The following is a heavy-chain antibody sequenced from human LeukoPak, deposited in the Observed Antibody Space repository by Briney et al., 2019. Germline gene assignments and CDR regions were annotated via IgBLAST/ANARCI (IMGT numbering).Heavy chain of an antibody. J-gene: IGHJ4*02. CDR1: GLTFSSYA. D-gene: IGHD6-13*01. Sequence: GGSLRLSCAASGLTFSSYAMSWVRQAPGKGLEWVSAISGSGDSTYYGDSVKGRFTISRDNSKNTLYLQMNSLRAADTAVYYCAKTRPLDSSSWSHGDYWGQGTLVTVSS. V-gene: IGHV3-23*01. CDR3: AKTRPLDSSSWSHGDY. CDR2: ISGSGDST.